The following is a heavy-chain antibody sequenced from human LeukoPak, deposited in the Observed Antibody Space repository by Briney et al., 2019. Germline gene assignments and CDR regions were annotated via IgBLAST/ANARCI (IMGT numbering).Heavy chain of an antibody. J-gene: IGHJ5*02. CDR3: ARVRYCSSTSCP. CDR2: INHGGST. Sequence: SQTLSLTCAVYGVSISGYYWSWIRQPPGKGLEWIGEINHGGSTNYNPSLKSRVTISVDTSKNQFSLKLSSVTAADTAVYYCARVRYCSSTSCPWGQGTLVTVSS. D-gene: IGHD2-2*01. CDR1: GVSISGYY. V-gene: IGHV4-34*01.